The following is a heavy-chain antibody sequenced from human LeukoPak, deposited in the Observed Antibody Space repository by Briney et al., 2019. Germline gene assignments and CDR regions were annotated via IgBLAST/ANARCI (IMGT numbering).Heavy chain of an antibody. J-gene: IGHJ4*02. CDR3: AKVGKGSSGWTYY. Sequence: GGSLRLSSAASGYAFDDYVMHWVRQSPGKGLEWVSLISGDGFSAFYVDSVRGRFTISRDNSKNSLYLQMNSLRTEDTAFYYCAKVGKGSSGWTYYWGQGTLVTVSS. CDR2: ISGDGFSA. CDR1: GYAFDDYV. D-gene: IGHD6-19*01. V-gene: IGHV3-43*02.